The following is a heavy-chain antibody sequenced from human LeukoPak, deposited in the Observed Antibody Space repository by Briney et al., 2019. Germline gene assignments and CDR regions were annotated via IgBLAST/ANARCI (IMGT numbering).Heavy chain of an antibody. CDR3: AYRQFTSPWFDP. Sequence: GESLKFCCEGSAYIFSTYWIGWLRQIPGKGLECMAVIYPGVARARSIPSFEDQVTISADKTTSTAYLQWSSLKASDTAMYYRAYRQFTSPWFDPWGQGTLVTVSS. D-gene: IGHD2-2*01. CDR2: IYPGVARA. J-gene: IGHJ5*02. V-gene: IGHV5-51*01. CDR1: AYIFSTYW.